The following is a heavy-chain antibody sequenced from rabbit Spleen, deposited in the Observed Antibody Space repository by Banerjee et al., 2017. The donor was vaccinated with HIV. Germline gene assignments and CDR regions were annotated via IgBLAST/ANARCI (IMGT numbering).Heavy chain of an antibody. D-gene: IGHD8-1*01. Sequence: QLVQSGGGLVQPGGSLKVSCKASGFTLSSYYMNWVRQAPGKGLEWIGYIDPVFGITYYASWVNGRFSISRENAQNTVFLQMTSLTAADTATYFCARDGASGSYFALWGQGTLVTVS. CDR2: IDPVFGIT. J-gene: IGHJ4*01. V-gene: IGHV1S7*01. CDR1: GFTLSSYY. CDR3: ARDGASGSYFAL.